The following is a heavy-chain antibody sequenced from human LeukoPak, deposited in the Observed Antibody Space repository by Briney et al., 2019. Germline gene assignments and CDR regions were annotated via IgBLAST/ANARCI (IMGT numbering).Heavy chain of an antibody. CDR3: AKGGRTMVRGVITPLNNWFDP. CDR2: IYHSGST. Sequence: PSQTLSLTCAVSGGSISSGGYSWSWIRQPPGKGLEWIGYIYHSGSTYYNPSLKSRVTISVDRSKNQFSLKLSSVTAADTAVYYCAKGGRTMVRGVITPLNNWFDPWGQGTLVTVPS. D-gene: IGHD3-10*01. J-gene: IGHJ5*02. CDR1: GGSISSGGYS. V-gene: IGHV4-30-2*01.